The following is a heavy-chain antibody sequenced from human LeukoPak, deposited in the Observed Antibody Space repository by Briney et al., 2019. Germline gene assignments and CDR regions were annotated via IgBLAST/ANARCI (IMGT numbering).Heavy chain of an antibody. V-gene: IGHV3-43*02. J-gene: IGHJ6*02. Sequence: PGGSLRLSCAASGFTFDDYAMHLVRQAPGKGLEWVSLISGDGGSTYYADSVKGRFTISRDNSKNSLYLQMNSLRTEDTALYYCAKDGAIVVVPAAISDYYYGMDVWGQGTTVTVSS. D-gene: IGHD2-2*02. CDR3: AKDGAIVVVPAAISDYYYGMDV. CDR1: GFTFDDYA. CDR2: ISGDGGST.